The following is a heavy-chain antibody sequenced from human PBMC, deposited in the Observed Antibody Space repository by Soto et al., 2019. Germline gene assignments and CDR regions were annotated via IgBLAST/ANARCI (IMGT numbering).Heavy chain of an antibody. CDR2: INWDSDTI. J-gene: IGHJ6*04. CDR1: GFTFDDYA. D-gene: IGHD3-16*01. CDR3: AKDFHTIMALMEV. V-gene: IGHV3-9*01. Sequence: GGSLRLSCAASGFTFDDYAMHWVRQVPGKGLEWVAGINWDSDTIAYAASVRGRFTISRDNAKNSLYLLMNSLRAEDTALYYCAKDFHTIMALMEVWGKGTTVTVSS.